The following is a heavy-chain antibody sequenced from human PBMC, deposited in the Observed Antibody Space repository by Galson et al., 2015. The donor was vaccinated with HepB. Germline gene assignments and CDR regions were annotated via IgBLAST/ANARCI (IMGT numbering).Heavy chain of an antibody. D-gene: IGHD5-12*01. V-gene: IGHV1-46*01. J-gene: IGHJ4*02. CDR1: GCTFTSYY. CDR3: ARDLGSGYDDADY. Sequence: SVKVSCKASGCTFTSYYMHWVRQAPGQGLEWMGIINPSGGSTSYAQKFQGRVTMTRDTSTSTVYMELSSLRSEDTAVYYCARDLGSGYDDADYWGQGTLVTVSS. CDR2: INPSGGST.